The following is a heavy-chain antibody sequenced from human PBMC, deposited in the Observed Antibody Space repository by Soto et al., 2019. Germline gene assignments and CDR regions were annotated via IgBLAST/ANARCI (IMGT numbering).Heavy chain of an antibody. CDR1: GFTFSGHA. D-gene: IGHD6-19*01. V-gene: IGHV3-33*01. CDR2: IWYDGSNK. CDR3: ARDGQSLAPYALDG. J-gene: IGHJ6*02. Sequence: QVQVVESGGGVVQPGRSLRLSCTVSGFTFSGHAMHWVRQAPGKGLEWVAQIWYDGSNKYYADSVKGRFTISRDNSKNMLYVQMDSLRVDDTAVYYCARDGQSLAPYALDGWGQGTSVTVSS.